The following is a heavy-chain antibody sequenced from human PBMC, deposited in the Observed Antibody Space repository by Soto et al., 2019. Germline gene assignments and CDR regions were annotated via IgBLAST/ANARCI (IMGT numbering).Heavy chain of an antibody. CDR1: GSAFTSYA. CDR3: ARIEMATMSLEY. V-gene: IGHV1-3*01. CDR2: INAGNGNT. D-gene: IGHD5-12*01. Sequence: GASLKVYCKSSGSAFTSYAMHWVRQAPGQRLEWMGWINAGNGNTKYSQKFQGRVTITRDTSASTAYMELSSLRSEDTAVYYCARIEMATMSLEYWGQGTLVTVSS. J-gene: IGHJ4*02.